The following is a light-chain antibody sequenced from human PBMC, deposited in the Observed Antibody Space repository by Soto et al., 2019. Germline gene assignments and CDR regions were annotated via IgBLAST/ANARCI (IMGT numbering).Light chain of an antibody. J-gene: IGKJ1*01. Sequence: DIQMTQSPSTLSGSVGDRVTISCRASQSIGNRLAWYQQKPGTAPKVLIYDASTLESGVPLRFSGSGSGTNFILTISSLQPDDFATYYCQHYGGLWTFGLGTKVDIK. CDR1: QSIGNR. V-gene: IGKV1-5*01. CDR2: DAS. CDR3: QHYGGLWT.